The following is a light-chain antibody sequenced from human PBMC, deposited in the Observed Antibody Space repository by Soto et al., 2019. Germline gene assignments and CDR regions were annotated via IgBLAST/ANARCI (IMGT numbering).Light chain of an antibody. V-gene: IGKV1-9*01. CDR3: QHVNYDPFT. Sequence: DIHLTQSPSLLSASVGDRVTITCRASQGISQYVAWYQQKPGKAPKLLFYAAAFLQGGIPSRFSGSGSATEVILTISRLQSEDFATYYWQHVNYDPFTFGGGTRVDIK. CDR1: QGISQY. CDR2: AAA. J-gene: IGKJ4*01.